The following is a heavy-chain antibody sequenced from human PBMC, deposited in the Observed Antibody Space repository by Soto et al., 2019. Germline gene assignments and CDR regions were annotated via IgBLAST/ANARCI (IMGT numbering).Heavy chain of an antibody. J-gene: IGHJ1*01. CDR2: IYYSGST. CDR1: GGSISSYY. D-gene: IGHD5-12*01. CDR3: ARGFWSESGYDYPYWPY. Sequence: SETLSLTCTVSGGSISSYYWSWIRQPPGKGLEWIGYIYYSGSTNYNPSLKSRVTISVDTSKNQFSLKLSSVTAADTAVYYCARGFWSESGYDYPYWPYWAQGTLVTVS. V-gene: IGHV4-59*01.